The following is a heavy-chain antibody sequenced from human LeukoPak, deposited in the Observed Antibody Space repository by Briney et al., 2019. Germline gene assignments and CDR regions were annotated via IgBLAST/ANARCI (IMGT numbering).Heavy chain of an antibody. CDR1: GDPISSGNYY. J-gene: IGHJ5*01. CDR3: AREPLSGWFDP. CDR2: ILPDGNT. Sequence: PSQTLSLTCTVSGDPISSGNYYWSWIRQPAGKGLEWIGRILPDGNTNYNPSLKSRVTISVDTSKNQFSLKLSSVTAADTAVYYCAREPLSGWFDPWGQGTLVTVSS. V-gene: IGHV4-61*02. D-gene: IGHD2-8*02.